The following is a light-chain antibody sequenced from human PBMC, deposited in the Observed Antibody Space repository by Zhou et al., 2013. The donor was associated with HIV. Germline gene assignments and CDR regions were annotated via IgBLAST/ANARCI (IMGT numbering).Light chain of an antibody. CDR1: SSDVGGYNY. J-gene: IGLJ3*02. CDR2: DVS. Sequence: QSALTQPPSASGSPGQSVTISCTGTSSDVGGYNYVSWYQQHPGKAPKLMIYDVSKRPSGVPDRFSGSKSGNTASLTISGLQADDEADYYCCSYAGSYIHWVFGGGTKLTVL. CDR3: CSYAGSYIHWV. V-gene: IGLV2-11*01.